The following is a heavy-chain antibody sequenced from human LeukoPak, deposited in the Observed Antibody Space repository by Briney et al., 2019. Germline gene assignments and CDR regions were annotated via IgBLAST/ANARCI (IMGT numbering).Heavy chain of an antibody. CDR3: ARGRGGRSGNSAFDY. D-gene: IGHD4-23*01. Sequence: PSETLSLTCTVSGGSISSYYWSWIRQPPGKGLEWIGEINHSGSTNYNPSLKSRVTISVDTSKNQFSLKLSSVTAADTAVYYCARGRGGRSGNSAFDYWGQGTLVTVSS. CDR2: INHSGST. J-gene: IGHJ4*02. CDR1: GGSISSYY. V-gene: IGHV4-34*01.